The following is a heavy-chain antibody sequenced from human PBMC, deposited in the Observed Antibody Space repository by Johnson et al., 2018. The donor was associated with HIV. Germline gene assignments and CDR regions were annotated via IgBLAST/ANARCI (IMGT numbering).Heavy chain of an antibody. Sequence: MQLVESGGGVVRPGGSLRLSCAASGFTFDDYGMSWVRQAPGKGLEWVSGINWNGGSTGYADSVKGRFTISRDNAKNSLYLQRNSLRAEDTALYYCARDRGRTSPFGVVIMDAFDIWGQGTMVTVSS. CDR1: GFTFDDYG. V-gene: IGHV3-20*04. CDR2: INWNGGST. J-gene: IGHJ3*02. CDR3: ARDRGRTSPFGVVIMDAFDI. D-gene: IGHD3-3*01.